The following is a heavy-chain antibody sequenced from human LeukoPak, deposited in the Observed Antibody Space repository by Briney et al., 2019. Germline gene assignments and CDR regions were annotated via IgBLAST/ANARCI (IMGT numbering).Heavy chain of an antibody. CDR1: GYTFTSYD. CDR3: ARERLYGSGSYNYMDV. V-gene: IGHV1-8*01. CDR2: MNPNSGNT. Sequence: ASVKVSCKASGYTFTSYDINWVRQATGQGLEWRGWMNPNSGNTGYAQKFQGRVTMTRNTSISTAYMELSSLRSEDTAVYYCARERLYGSGSYNYMDVWGKGTTVTISS. J-gene: IGHJ6*03. D-gene: IGHD3-10*01.